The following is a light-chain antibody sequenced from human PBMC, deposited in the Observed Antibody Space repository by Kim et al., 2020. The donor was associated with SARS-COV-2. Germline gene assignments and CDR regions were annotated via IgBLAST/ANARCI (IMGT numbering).Light chain of an antibody. V-gene: IGKV3-20*01. CDR1: QTLSSNY. J-gene: IGKJ2*01. Sequence: LSPGERATLSCRASQTLSSNYLAWYQQKPGQAPRLLIHGASNRATGIPDRFSGSGSETDFTLTISRLEPEDFAVYFCQLFGDSRYTFGQGTKLEI. CDR2: GAS. CDR3: QLFGDSRYT.